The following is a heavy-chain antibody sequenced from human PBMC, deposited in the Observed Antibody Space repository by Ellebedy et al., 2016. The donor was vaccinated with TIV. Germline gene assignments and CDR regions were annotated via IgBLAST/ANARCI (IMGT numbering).Heavy chain of an antibody. D-gene: IGHD3-10*01. CDR1: GGSISSYY. CDR3: ASTYYYGSGSGYFDY. CDR2: IYYSGST. Sequence: SETLSLXXTVSGGSISSYYWSWIRQPPGKGLEWIGYIYYSGSTNYNPSLKSRVTISIDTSKKQFSLKLSSVTAADTAVYYCASTYYYGSGSGYFDYWGQGTLVTVSS. J-gene: IGHJ4*02. V-gene: IGHV4-59*01.